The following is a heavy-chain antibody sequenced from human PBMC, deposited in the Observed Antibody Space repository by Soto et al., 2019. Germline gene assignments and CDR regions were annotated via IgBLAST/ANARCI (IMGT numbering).Heavy chain of an antibody. J-gene: IGHJ4*02. CDR3: ATMGTPATGLYFFDY. CDR2: ISYGGST. V-gene: IGHV4-30-4*01. Sequence: PSETLSLTCTVSGGSISSGNYYWSWIRQPPGKGLEWIGFISYGGSTYYSTSLKSRVTISVDTSKSQFSLNLSFVTAADTFVYYCATMGTPATGLYFFDYWGQGSLVTVSS. D-gene: IGHD2-15*01. CDR1: GGSISSGNYY.